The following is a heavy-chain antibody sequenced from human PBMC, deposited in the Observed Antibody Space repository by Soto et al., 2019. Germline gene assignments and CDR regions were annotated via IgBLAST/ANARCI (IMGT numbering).Heavy chain of an antibody. J-gene: IGHJ4*02. CDR1: GGSISSNY. CDR2: VYNSGST. V-gene: IGHV4-59*01. D-gene: IGHD6-13*01. Sequence: PAETLSLTCTVSGGSISSNYWTWIRQPPGKGLEWIGYVYNSGSTKYNPSLKSRVTISEDTSNTQFSPKVPSMTAADTAVYYCARYRREAVAGYTLDNWGQGILVTVSS. CDR3: ARYRREAVAGYTLDN.